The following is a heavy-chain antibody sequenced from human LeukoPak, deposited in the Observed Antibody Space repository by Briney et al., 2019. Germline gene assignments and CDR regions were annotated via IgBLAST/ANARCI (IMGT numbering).Heavy chain of an antibody. D-gene: IGHD2-15*01. V-gene: IGHV4-59*01. CDR3: ARRYCSGGSCPNWFDP. J-gene: IGHJ5*02. CDR2: TYHNGNT. CDR1: GDSLSNYY. Sequence: SETLSLTCTVSGDSLSNYYWSWIRQPPGKGLEWIGYTYHNGNTNYNPSLKSRVTISVDTSKNQFSLKLSSVTTADTAVYYCARRYCSGGSCPNWFDPWGQGTLVTVSS.